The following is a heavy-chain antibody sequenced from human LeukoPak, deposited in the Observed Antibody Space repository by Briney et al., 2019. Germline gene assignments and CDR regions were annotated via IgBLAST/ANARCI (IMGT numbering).Heavy chain of an antibody. D-gene: IGHD2-15*01. Sequence: GASVTVSFKASGYTFTVYYMHWVRQAPGQGLEWMGWINPNSGGTNYAQKFQGRVTMTRDTSISTAYMELSRLRSDDTAVYYCARVCFPADFDYWGQGTLVTVSS. CDR2: INPNSGGT. CDR3: ARVCFPADFDY. CDR1: GYTFTVYY. V-gene: IGHV1-2*02. J-gene: IGHJ4*02.